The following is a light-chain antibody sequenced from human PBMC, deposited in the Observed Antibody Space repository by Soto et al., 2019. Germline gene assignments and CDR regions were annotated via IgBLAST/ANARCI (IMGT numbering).Light chain of an antibody. CDR1: QGISSF. V-gene: IGKV1-9*01. CDR3: QQYNSYLVT. J-gene: IGKJ4*01. CDR2: TAI. Sequence: DIQWTQSTSFISASVGDRATITRRASQGISSFLAWYQQKRGKAPRILIYTAISLPSGVPSRFSGSGSWTECTLPISRLQPEDVSTDYCQQYNSYLVTFGGGTKVDIK.